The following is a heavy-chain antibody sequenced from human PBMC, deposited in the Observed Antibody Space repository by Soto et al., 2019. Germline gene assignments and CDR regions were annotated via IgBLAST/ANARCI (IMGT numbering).Heavy chain of an antibody. CDR3: ARGTDYIGGD. D-gene: IGHD3-16*01. CDR2: IHHTGRT. CDR1: GDSIISISHW. J-gene: IGHJ4*02. Sequence: QVQLQESGPGLVKPSGTLFLTCIVSGDSIISISHWWSWVRQRPGKGLEWIGEIHHTGRTNYNPSLNRRVTMSVDKPKNQFSLRLNSVTDEETAVYHRARGTDYIGGDWGRGTLAIVSS. V-gene: IGHV4-4*02.